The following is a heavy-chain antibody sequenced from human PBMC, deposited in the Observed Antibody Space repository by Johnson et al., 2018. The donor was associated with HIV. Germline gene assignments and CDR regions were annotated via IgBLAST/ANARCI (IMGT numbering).Heavy chain of an antibody. CDR2: IYSGGNT. D-gene: IGHD6-13*01. CDR3: ATDGPCSTSWYCTFDI. CDR1: GFTVSTSY. Sequence: VQLVESGGGLVQPGGSLRLSCAASGFTVSTSYMTWVRQAPGKGLECVSLIYSGGNTYYTDSVKGRFSISRDNSENTLYLQMNSLRADDTAVYYCATDGPCSTSWYCTFDIWGQGTMVTVSS. J-gene: IGHJ3*02. V-gene: IGHV3-66*02.